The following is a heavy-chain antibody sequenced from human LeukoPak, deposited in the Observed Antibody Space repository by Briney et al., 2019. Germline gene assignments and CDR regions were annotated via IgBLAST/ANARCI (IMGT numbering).Heavy chain of an antibody. CDR3: ARGAEYYAIWRGYAGYSDY. J-gene: IGHJ4*02. V-gene: IGHV4-38-2*02. CDR2: IYHRGST. CDR1: GGSISSYY. D-gene: IGHD3-3*01. Sequence: PSETLSLTCTVSGGSISSYYWSWIRQPPGKGLEWVGSIYHRGSTYYNPSLTSRVTISLDRSKKKFSLKLTSVTAADTAVYFCARGAEYYAIWRGYAGYSDYWGQGISVTVSS.